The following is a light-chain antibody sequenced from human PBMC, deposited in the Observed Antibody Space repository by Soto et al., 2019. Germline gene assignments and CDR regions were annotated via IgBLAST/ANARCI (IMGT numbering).Light chain of an antibody. J-gene: IGKJ1*01. CDR3: QQYNNWKT. CDR1: QSVSSN. V-gene: IGKV3-15*01. Sequence: EIVMTQSPVTLSVSPGERATLSCRASQSVSSNLAWYQQKPGQAPRLLIYDASTRATGIAARFSGSGSGTEFTLTISSLQSEDFAVYYCQQYNNWKTFGQGTKVEIK. CDR2: DAS.